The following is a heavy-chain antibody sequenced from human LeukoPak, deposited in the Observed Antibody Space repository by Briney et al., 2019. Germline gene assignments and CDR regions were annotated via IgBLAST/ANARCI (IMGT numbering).Heavy chain of an antibody. CDR3: ARETPHDYGDYLRPWFDP. CDR2: IYYSGNT. Sequence: SETLSLTCTVSGGSISNYYWGWIRQAPGKGLEWIGSIYYSGNTYYNPSLKSRVTISVDTSKNQFSLKLSSVTAADTAVYYCARETPHDYGDYLRPWFDPWGQGTLVTVSS. CDR1: GGSISNYY. J-gene: IGHJ5*02. D-gene: IGHD4-17*01. V-gene: IGHV4-39*07.